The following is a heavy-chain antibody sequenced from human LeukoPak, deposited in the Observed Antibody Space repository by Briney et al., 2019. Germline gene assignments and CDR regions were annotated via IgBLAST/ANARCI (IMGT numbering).Heavy chain of an antibody. J-gene: IGHJ4*02. D-gene: IGHD4-23*01. CDR3: ARTATVVYCDY. CDR1: GGSISSYY. CDR2: IYYSGST. V-gene: IGHV4-59*01. Sequence: SETLSLTCTVSGGSISSYYWSWIRQPPGKGLEWIGYIYYSGSTNYNPSLKSRVTISVDTSKNQFSLKLSSVTAADTAVYYCARTATVVYCDYWGQGTLVTVSS.